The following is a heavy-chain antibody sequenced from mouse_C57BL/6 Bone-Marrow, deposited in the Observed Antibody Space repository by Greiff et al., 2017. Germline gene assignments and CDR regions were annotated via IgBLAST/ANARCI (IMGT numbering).Heavy chain of an antibody. Sequence: VKLQQSGAELVKPGASVKMSCKASGYTFTTYPIEWMKQNHGKSLEWIGNFHPYNDDTKYNEKFKGKATLTVEKSSSTVYLELSRLTSDDSAVYYCARGGNYGGYYFDYWGQGTTRTVSS. CDR1: GYTFTTYP. J-gene: IGHJ2*01. V-gene: IGHV1-47*01. D-gene: IGHD2-1*01. CDR3: ARGGNYGGYYFDY. CDR2: FHPYNDDT.